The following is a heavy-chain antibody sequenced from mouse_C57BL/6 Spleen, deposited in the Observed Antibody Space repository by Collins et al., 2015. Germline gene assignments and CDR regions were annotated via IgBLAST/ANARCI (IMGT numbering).Heavy chain of an antibody. Sequence: QVLLQQSGAELAKPGASVKISCKASGYVFSNYWMNWVKQRPGKGLEWIGQIFPRDGDTNYNGKFEGKAILTADKSSSTAYMQLSSLTSEDSAVFFCARGPYWGQGTLVTVSA. CDR2: IFPRDGDT. CDR3: ARGPY. V-gene: IGHV1-80*01. CDR1: GYVFSNYW. J-gene: IGHJ3*01.